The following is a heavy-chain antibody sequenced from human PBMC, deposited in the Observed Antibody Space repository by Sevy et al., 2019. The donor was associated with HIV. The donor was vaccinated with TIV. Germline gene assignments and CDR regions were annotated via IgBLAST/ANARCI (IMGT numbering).Heavy chain of an antibody. CDR2: ISGSGGST. D-gene: IGHD3-10*01. CDR3: AKAMVRGVILSIFDY. J-gene: IGHJ4*02. V-gene: IGHV3-23*01. Sequence: GESLKISCAASGFTFSSYAMSWVRQAPGKGLEWVSAISGSGGSTYYADSVKGRFTISRDNSKNTLYLQMNSLRAEDTAVYYCAKAMVRGVILSIFDYWGQGTLVTVSS. CDR1: GFTFSSYA.